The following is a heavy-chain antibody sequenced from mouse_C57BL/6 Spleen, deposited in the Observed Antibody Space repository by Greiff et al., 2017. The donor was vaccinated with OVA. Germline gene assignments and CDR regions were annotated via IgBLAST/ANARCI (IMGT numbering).Heavy chain of an antibody. CDR3: ARRKLYSNYRYAMDY. CDR2: INPNNGGT. D-gene: IGHD2-5*01. J-gene: IGHJ4*01. CDR1: GYTFTDYY. Sequence: EVQLQQSGPELVKPGASVKISCKASGYTFTDYYLNWVKQSHGKSLEWIGDINPNNGGTSYNQKFKGKATLTVDKSSSTAYMERRSLTSEDSAVYYSARRKLYSNYRYAMDYWGQGTSVTVSS. V-gene: IGHV1-26*01.